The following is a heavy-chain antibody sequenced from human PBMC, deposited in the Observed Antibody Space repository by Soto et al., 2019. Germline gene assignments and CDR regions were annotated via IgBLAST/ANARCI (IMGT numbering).Heavy chain of an antibody. CDR1: GGTFSNYV. CDR3: ARLRTFYSPFED. Sequence: QVQLVQSGAKVKRPGSSMKVSYKASGGTFSNYVISWVRQAPGQGLEWVGGIIPIFGTTSYAQKFQGRVTITADESTTTAYMELSSLRSGDTAVYFCARLRTFYSPFEDWGQGTLVTVSS. CDR2: IIPIFGTT. V-gene: IGHV1-69*01. D-gene: IGHD3-3*02. J-gene: IGHJ4*02.